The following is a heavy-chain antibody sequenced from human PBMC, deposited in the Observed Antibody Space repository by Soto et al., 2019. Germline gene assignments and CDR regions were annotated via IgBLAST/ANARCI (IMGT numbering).Heavy chain of an antibody. V-gene: IGHV4-59*01. CDR1: GGSISSYY. CDR3: ARERRGYSYGSYYFDY. CDR2: IYYSGST. D-gene: IGHD5-18*01. J-gene: IGHJ4*02. Sequence: KTSETLSLTCTVSGGSISSYYWSWIRQPPGKGLEWIGYIYYSGSTNYNPSLKSRVTISVDTSKNQFSLKLSSVTAADTAVYYCARERRGYSYGSYYFDYWGQGTLVTVSS.